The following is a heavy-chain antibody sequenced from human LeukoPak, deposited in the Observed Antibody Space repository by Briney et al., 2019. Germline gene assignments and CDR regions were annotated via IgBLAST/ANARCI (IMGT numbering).Heavy chain of an antibody. CDR2: IRSKANSYAT. V-gene: IGHV3-73*01. CDR3: TRDYDLKMVGGFPYGMDV. CDR1: GFTFSGSA. D-gene: IGHD3-22*01. J-gene: IGHJ6*02. Sequence: GGSLRLSCAASGFTFSGSAMHWVRQASGKGLEWVGRIRSKANSYATAYAASVKGRFTISRDDSKNTAYLQMNSLKTEDTAVYYCTRDYDLKMVGGFPYGMDVWGQGTTVTVSS.